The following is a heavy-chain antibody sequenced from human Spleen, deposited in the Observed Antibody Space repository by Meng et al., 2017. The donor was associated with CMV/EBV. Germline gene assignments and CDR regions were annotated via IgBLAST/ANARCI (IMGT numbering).Heavy chain of an antibody. CDR3: ARGPLRYSSSSWFDP. D-gene: IGHD6-6*01. CDR2: IIPILGIA. CDR1: GGTFSSYT. V-gene: IGHV1-69*02. J-gene: IGHJ5*02. Sequence: SVKVSCKASGGTFSSYTISWVRQAPGQGLEWMGRIIPILGIANYAQKFQGRVTITADKSTSTAYMELSSLRSEDTAVYYCARGPLRYSSSSWFDPWGQGTLVTVSS.